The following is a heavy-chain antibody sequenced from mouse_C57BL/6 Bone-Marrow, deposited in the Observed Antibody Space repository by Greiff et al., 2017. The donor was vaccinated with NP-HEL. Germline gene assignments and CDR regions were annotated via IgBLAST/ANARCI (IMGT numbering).Heavy chain of an antibody. CDR2: IDPSDSYT. CDR1: GYTFTSYW. Sequence: QVQLQQPGAELVKPGASVKLSCKASGYTFTSYWMQWVKQRPGQGLEWIGEIDPSDSYTNYNQKFKCKATLTVDTSSSTAYMQLSSLTSEDSAVYYCARDGYYWYFDVWGTGTTVTVSS. V-gene: IGHV1-50*01. J-gene: IGHJ1*03. CDR3: ARDGYYWYFDV. D-gene: IGHD2-3*01.